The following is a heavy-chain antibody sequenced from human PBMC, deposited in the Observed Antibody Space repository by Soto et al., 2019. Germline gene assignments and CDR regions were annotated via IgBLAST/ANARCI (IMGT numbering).Heavy chain of an antibody. J-gene: IGHJ5*02. CDR1: GYSFTTYW. V-gene: IGHV5-10-1*01. CDR2: IDPRDSYT. CDR3: AREKSDLELFNWLDP. Sequence: GESLKISCEASGYSFTTYWISWVRQMPGKGLEWMGAIDPRDSYTKYSPSFQGHVTISVDKSISTAYLQWNSLKASDTAIYYCAREKSDLELFNWLDPWGQGTLVTVS. D-gene: IGHD1-7*01.